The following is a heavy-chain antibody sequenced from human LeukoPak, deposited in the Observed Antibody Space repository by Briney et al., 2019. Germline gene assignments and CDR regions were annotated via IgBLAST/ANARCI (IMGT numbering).Heavy chain of an antibody. D-gene: IGHD2-2*02. CDR2: INHSGST. Sequence: PSETPSLTCAVYGGSFSGYYWSWIRQPPGKGLEWIGEINHSGSTNYNPSLKSRVTISVDTSKNQFSLKLSSVTAADTAVYYCARGRPPAPTSYCSSTSCYTGGHWFDPWGQGTLVTVSS. V-gene: IGHV4-34*01. CDR1: GGSFSGYY. CDR3: ARGRPPAPTSYCSSTSCYTGGHWFDP. J-gene: IGHJ5*02.